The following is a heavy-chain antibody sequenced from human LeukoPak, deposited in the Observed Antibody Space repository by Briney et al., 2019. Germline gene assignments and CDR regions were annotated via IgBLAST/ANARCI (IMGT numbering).Heavy chain of an antibody. D-gene: IGHD4-23*01. CDR1: GFTFSGYY. Sequence: GGSLRLSCAASGFTFSGYYMNWVRQAPGKGLEWVSSIHSSDSYINYADSVRGRFTISRDNAKSSLYLQMNSLRAEDTAVYYCARGVLGYGRNDAFDIWGQGTMVIVSS. CDR3: ARGVLGYGRNDAFDI. CDR2: IHSSDSYI. J-gene: IGHJ3*02. V-gene: IGHV3-21*01.